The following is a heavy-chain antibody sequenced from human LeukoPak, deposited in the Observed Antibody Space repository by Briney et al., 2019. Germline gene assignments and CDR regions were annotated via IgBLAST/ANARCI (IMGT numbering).Heavy chain of an antibody. CDR1: GFTFSSYW. D-gene: IGHD2-21*01. CDR3: AKDLFPDDY. J-gene: IGHJ4*02. Sequence: GGSLRLSGAASGFTFSSYWMSWVRQAPGKGLEWVSAISGGGGSTYYADSVKGRFTISRDNSKNTLYLQMNSLRAEDTAVYYCAKDLFPDDYWGQGTLVTVSS. V-gene: IGHV3-23*01. CDR2: ISGGGGST.